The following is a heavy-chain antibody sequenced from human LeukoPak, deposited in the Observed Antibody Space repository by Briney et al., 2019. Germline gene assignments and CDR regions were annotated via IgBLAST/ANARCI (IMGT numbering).Heavy chain of an antibody. D-gene: IGHD3-22*01. CDR3: ARDQEVVLITHSFDY. V-gene: IGHV3-33*08. Sequence: PGRSLRLSCAASGFTFRSYGMHWVRQAPGKGLEWVAVIWYDGSNKYYADSVKGRFTISRDNSKNTLYLQLNSLRAEDTAVYYCARDQEVVLITHSFDYWGQGTLVTVSS. CDR2: IWYDGSNK. J-gene: IGHJ4*02. CDR1: GFTFRSYG.